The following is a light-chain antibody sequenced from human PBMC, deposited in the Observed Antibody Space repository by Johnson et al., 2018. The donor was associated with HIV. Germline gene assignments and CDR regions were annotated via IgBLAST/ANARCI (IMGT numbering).Light chain of an antibody. J-gene: IGLJ1*01. CDR2: DNN. V-gene: IGLV1-51*01. CDR3: GTWNGSLSANYV. Sequence: QSVLTQPPSLSAAPGQKVTISCSGSSSDIGNNYVSWYQHLPGTAPKLLIYDNNKRPSGIPDRFSGSKSGTSATLGITGLQTGDEAVYYCGTWNGSLSANYVFGSGTKVTVL. CDR1: SSDIGNNY.